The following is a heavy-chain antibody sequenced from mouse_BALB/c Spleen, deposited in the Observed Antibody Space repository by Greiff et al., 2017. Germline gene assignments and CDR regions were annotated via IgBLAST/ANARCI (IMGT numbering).Heavy chain of an antibody. CDR3: ASKDYGGFAD. CDR2: ISSGGSYT. V-gene: IGHV5-9-4*01. D-gene: IGHD1-1*01. J-gene: IGHJ3*01. Sequence: EVKLVESGGGLVKPGGSLKLSCAASGFTFSSYAMSWVRQSPEKRLEWVAEISSGGSYTYYPDTVTGRFTISRDNAKNTLYLEMSSLRSEDTAMYYCASKDYGGFADWGQGTLVTVSA. CDR1: GFTFSSYA.